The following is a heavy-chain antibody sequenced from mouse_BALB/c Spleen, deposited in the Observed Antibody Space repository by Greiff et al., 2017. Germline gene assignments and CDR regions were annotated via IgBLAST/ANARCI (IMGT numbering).Heavy chain of an antibody. CDR1: GYSFTGYT. J-gene: IGHJ4*01. Sequence: VQLKESGPELVKPGASMKISCKASGYSFTGYTMNWVKQSHGKNLEWIGLINPYNGGTSYNQKFKGKATLTVDKSSSTAYMELLSLTSEDSAVYYCARHGYETTRRYAMDYWGQGTSVTVSS. V-gene: IGHV1-18*01. CDR2: INPYNGGT. CDR3: ARHGYETTRRYAMDY. D-gene: IGHD2-14*01.